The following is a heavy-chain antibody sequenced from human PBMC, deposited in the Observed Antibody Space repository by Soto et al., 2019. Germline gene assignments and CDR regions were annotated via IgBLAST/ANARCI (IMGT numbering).Heavy chain of an antibody. V-gene: IGHV1-58*01. D-gene: IGHD2-15*01. CDR2: IVVGSGNT. Sequence: GASVKVSCKASGFTFTSSAVQWVRQARGQRLEWIGWIVVGSGNTNYAQKFQDRVTITRDTSTSTAYMELSSLRSEDTAVYYCARDLTPAALQYMDVWGKGTTVTVSS. CDR1: GFTFTSSA. CDR3: ARDLTPAALQYMDV. J-gene: IGHJ6*03.